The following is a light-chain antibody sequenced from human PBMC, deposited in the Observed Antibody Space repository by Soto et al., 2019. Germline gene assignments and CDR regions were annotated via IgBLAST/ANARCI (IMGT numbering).Light chain of an antibody. V-gene: IGLV2-14*01. CDR1: RSDVGDYNY. CDR2: EVS. Sequence: QASLTKHASFSGSPGQSITISFTGTRSDVGDYNYVSWYQQHPGRVPKLLIYEVSDRPSGVSNRFSGSKSGNTASLTISGLQAEDEAHYYCSSYTGAYTYVFGNGTKVTVL. J-gene: IGLJ1*01. CDR3: SSYTGAYTYV.